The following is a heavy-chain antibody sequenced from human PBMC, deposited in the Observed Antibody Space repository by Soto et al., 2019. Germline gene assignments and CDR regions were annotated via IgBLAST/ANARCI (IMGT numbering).Heavy chain of an antibody. CDR1: GVSFRKYA. J-gene: IGHJ6*02. CDR2: ISTSSSYI. Sequence: GGSLRLSSATSGVSFRKYAMNWFRQAPGKGLEWASSISTSSSYIYYADSVKGRFTISRDNAKNSLYLQMNSLRAEDTAVYYCARRDYYYYGFDVWGQWTTVTVSS. CDR3: ARRDYYYYGFDV. V-gene: IGHV3-21*01.